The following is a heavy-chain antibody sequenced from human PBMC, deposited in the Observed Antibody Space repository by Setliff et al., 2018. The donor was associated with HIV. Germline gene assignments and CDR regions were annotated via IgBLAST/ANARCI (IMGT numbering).Heavy chain of an antibody. CDR1: RYTLTELS. D-gene: IGHD3-22*01. CDR2: FDPEHRKT. J-gene: IGHJ4*02. V-gene: IGHV1-24*01. CDR3: ARGMDYYDTSGYYQYYFDY. Sequence: ASVKVSCKVSRYTLTELSMHWVRQAPGKGLEWMGSFDPEHRKTLYAQKFQGRVTMTQDTSTDTAYMELSSLRSDDTAVYYCARGMDYYDTSGYYQYYFDYWGQGTLVTVSS.